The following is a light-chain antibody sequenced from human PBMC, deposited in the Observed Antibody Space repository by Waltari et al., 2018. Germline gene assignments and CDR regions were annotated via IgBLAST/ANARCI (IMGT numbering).Light chain of an antibody. CDR2: GAS. J-gene: IGKJ2*01. Sequence: SSRARQTDTRSNLAWDQEKPGQAPALRIHGASSRATGIPDRFSGRGSEADVTLTNSRLGPEDFAVYYCEQYGRAWNTLGQETTLEIK. V-gene: IGKV3-20*01. CDR3: EQYGRAWNT. CDR1: QTDTRSN.